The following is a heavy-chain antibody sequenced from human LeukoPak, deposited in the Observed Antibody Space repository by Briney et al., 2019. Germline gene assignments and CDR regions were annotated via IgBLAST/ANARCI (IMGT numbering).Heavy chain of an antibody. CDR2: MNPNSGNT. CDR1: GYTFTSYD. J-gene: IGHJ4*02. D-gene: IGHD3-22*01. Sequence: ASVTVSCKASGYTFTSYDINWVRQAPGQGFEWMGWMNPNSGNTGYAQKFQGRVTMTRNTSISTAYMELSSLRSEDTAVYYCARVGDSSGYYDFDYWGQGTLVTVSS. CDR3: ARVGDSSGYYDFDY. V-gene: IGHV1-8*01.